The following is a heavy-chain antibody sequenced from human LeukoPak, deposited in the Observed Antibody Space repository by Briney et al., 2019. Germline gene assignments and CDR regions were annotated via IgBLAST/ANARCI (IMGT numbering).Heavy chain of an antibody. CDR1: GFTFYDYA. Sequence: GWSLRLSCAASGFTFYDYAMQWVRLSPGKGLEWVSRIDWNSRSTVYADSVRGRFTISRDNAKNSLYLQMNSLRPEDTALYYCARDRRPLTGYNAQDYWGQGTLVTVSS. D-gene: IGHD3-9*01. V-gene: IGHV3-9*01. CDR3: ARDRRPLTGYNAQDY. CDR2: IDWNSRST. J-gene: IGHJ4*02.